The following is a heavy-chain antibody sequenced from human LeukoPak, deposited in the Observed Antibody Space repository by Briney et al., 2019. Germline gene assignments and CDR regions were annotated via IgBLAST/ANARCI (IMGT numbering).Heavy chain of an antibody. V-gene: IGHV4-34*01. CDR3: ARARRGYSGSYYAYFDY. CDR2: INHSGST. CDR1: GFTVSSNY. J-gene: IGHJ4*02. Sequence: GSLRLSCAASGFTVSSNYMSWVRQPPGKGLEWIGEINHSGSTNYNPSLKSRVTISVDTSKNQFSLKLSSVTAADTAVYYCARARRGYSGSYYAYFDYWGQGTLVTVSS. D-gene: IGHD1-26*01.